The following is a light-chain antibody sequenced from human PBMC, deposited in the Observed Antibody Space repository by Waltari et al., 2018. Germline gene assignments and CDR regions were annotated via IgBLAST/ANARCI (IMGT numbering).Light chain of an antibody. Sequence: QSVLTQPPSVSGAPGQRVTISCPGSSPNTGPGFDVPWYQHLPGTAPKLLIYGNTNRPSGVPDRFSGSKSGTSASLAITGLQAEDEADYYCQSYDSSLSEGVFGGGTKLTVL. J-gene: IGLJ2*01. CDR1: SPNTGPGFD. CDR3: QSYDSSLSEGV. CDR2: GNT. V-gene: IGLV1-40*01.